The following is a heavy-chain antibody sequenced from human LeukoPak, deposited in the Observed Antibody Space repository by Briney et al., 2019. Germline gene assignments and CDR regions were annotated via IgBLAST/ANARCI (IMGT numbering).Heavy chain of an antibody. J-gene: IGHJ3*01. V-gene: IGHV3-33*01. Sequence: TGGSLILSCAASGFTFSSYGMHWVRQAPGKGLEWVALIWFDGSNKYYVDSVKGRFTISRDNSQYTLYLQMNNLRPEDTAVYYCARDRDGYSYGHDAFAFWGQGTTVTVSS. CDR2: IWFDGSNK. CDR1: GFTFSSYG. CDR3: ARDRDGYSYGHDAFAF. D-gene: IGHD5-18*01.